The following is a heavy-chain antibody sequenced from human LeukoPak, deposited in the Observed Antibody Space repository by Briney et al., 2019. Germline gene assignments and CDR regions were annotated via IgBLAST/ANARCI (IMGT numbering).Heavy chain of an antibody. J-gene: IGHJ4*02. CDR3: ARNPHGITGTTGL. Sequence: GGSLRLSCAASGFTFSSYSMNWVRQAPGKGLEWVSSISSSSSYIYYADSVKGRFTISRDNAKNSLYLQMNSLRVEDTAVYYCARNPHGITGTTGLWGQGTLVTVSS. CDR1: GFTFSSYS. CDR2: ISSSSSYI. V-gene: IGHV3-21*01. D-gene: IGHD1-14*01.